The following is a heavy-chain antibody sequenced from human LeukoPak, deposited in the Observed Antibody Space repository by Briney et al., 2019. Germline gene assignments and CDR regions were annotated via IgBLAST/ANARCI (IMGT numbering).Heavy chain of an antibody. Sequence: ASVKVSCKASGYTFTGHHVHWXXQAPGLGLEWMGWIDPNSGDADFAQKFQGRVXMTSDTSINTAYMEMSGLRSDDTAIYYCTLYNHWGQGTLVTVSS. CDR2: IDPNSGDA. CDR3: TLYNH. V-gene: IGHV1-2*02. J-gene: IGHJ1*01. D-gene: IGHD3-10*01. CDR1: GYTFTGHH.